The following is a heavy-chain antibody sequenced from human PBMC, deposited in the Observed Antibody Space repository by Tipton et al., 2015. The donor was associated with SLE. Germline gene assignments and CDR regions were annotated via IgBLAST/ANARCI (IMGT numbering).Heavy chain of an antibody. D-gene: IGHD4-17*01. J-gene: IGHJ5*02. CDR2: INHSGTT. CDR1: GGSFSGYF. V-gene: IGHV4-34*01. CDR3: ARDYGPGNWFDP. Sequence: TLSLTCAVYGGSFSGYFWSWIRQLPDKGLEWIGEINHSGTTNCNPSLKSRVTISVDTSKNQFSLKLSSVTAADTAVYYCARDYGPGNWFDPWGQGTLVTVSS.